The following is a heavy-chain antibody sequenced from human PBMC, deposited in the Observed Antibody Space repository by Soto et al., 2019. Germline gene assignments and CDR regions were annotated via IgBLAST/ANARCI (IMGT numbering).Heavy chain of an antibody. Sequence: QVLLVQSSAEVKKPGSSVKVSCKASGGTFTSTAFSWVRQAPGQGLEWMGGIIPVLGTPNYAQKFQARLTVTADASTTTVHMELSSLRSDYTAVYYCASSAGLDHLLNYYGLNVWGQGPTVTVSS. D-gene: IGHD6-13*01. V-gene: IGHV1-69*01. CDR1: GGTFTSTA. J-gene: IGHJ6*02. CDR3: ASSAGLDHLLNYYGLNV. CDR2: IIPVLGTP.